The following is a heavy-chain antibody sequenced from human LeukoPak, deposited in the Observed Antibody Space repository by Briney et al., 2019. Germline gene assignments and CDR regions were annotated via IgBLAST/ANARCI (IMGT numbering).Heavy chain of an antibody. CDR2: ISGSGGST. CDR1: GFIFSHHG. J-gene: IGHJ4*02. D-gene: IGHD1-1*01. CDR3: AKGGKFNWNDLGDPNFDY. Sequence: GGSLRLSCAASGFIFSHHGMNWVRQAPGKGLEWVSAISGSGGSTYYADSVKGRFTISRDNSKNTLYLQMNSLRAEDTAVYYCAKGGKFNWNDLGDPNFDYWGQGTLVTVSS. V-gene: IGHV3-23*01.